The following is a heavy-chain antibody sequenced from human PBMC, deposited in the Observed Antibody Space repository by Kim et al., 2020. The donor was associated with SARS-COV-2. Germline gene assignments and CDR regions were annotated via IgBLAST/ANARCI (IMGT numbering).Heavy chain of an antibody. D-gene: IGHD6-19*01. J-gene: IGHJ3*02. Sequence: SETLSLTCTVSGGSISSSSYYWGWIRQPPGKGLEWIGSIYYSGSTYNNPSLKSRVSISVDTSKNQFSLKLSSVTAADTAVYYCAIYVPPSGWSRSFNIWGQGTMVTVSS. CDR2: IYYSGST. V-gene: IGHV4-39*01. CDR3: AIYVPPSGWSRSFNI. CDR1: GGSISSSSYY.